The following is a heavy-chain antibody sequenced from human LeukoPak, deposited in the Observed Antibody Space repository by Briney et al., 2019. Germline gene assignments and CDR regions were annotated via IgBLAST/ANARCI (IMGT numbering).Heavy chain of an antibody. D-gene: IGHD1-7*01. CDR1: GGSISSYY. Sequence: SETLSLTGTVSGGSISSYYWSWLRQPPGKGLEGIGYIYYCGSTNYNPSLKSRVTITVDTSKNQFSLKLSSVNAADTAVYYCARHNWNSIAFDIWGQGTMVTVSS. CDR2: IYYCGST. V-gene: IGHV4-59*01. J-gene: IGHJ3*02. CDR3: ARHNWNSIAFDI.